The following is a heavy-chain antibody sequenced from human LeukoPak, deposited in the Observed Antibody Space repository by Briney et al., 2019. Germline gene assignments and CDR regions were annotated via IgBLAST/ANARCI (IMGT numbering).Heavy chain of an antibody. CDR1: GGSISGFY. Sequence: PSETLSLTCTVSGGSISGFYWSWIRQPPGKGLEWIGYIYYSGTANYNPSLKSRITMSVDTSKNQFSLKLNSVTAADTAVYYCARGGYSSSWYKGGNWFDPWGQGTLVTVSS. CDR2: IYYSGTA. V-gene: IGHV4-59*08. D-gene: IGHD6-13*01. J-gene: IGHJ5*02. CDR3: ARGGYSSSWYKGGNWFDP.